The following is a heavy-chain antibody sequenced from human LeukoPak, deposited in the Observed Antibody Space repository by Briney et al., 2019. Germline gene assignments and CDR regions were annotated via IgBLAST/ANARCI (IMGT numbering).Heavy chain of an antibody. CDR3: TRGSSSQYFQH. Sequence: ASVKVSCKASNYTFSNYPISWVRQAPGQRLEWLGWIGAYSGNTNYAQKVQGRVTMTTDRSTSTAYMELASLRPDDTAIYYCTRGSSSQYFQHWGQGTLVIVSS. CDR1: NYTFSNYP. CDR2: IGAYSGNT. V-gene: IGHV1-18*01. D-gene: IGHD6-6*01. J-gene: IGHJ1*01.